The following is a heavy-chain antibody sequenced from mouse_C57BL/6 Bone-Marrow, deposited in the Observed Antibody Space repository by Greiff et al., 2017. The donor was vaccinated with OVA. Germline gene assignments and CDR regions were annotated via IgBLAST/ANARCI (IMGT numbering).Heavy chain of an antibody. CDR1: GFTFSSYA. V-gene: IGHV5-4*01. CDR2: ISDGGSYT. Sequence: EVKLMESGGGLVKPGGSLKLSCAASGFTFSSYAMSWVRQTPEKRLEWVATISDGGSYTYYPDNVKGRFTISSNNAKNNLYLQMSHLKSEDTAMYYCARDPPNLNYYGSSHWYVDVWGTGTTVTVSS. CDR3: ARDPPNLNYYGSSHWYVDV. D-gene: IGHD1-1*01. J-gene: IGHJ1*03.